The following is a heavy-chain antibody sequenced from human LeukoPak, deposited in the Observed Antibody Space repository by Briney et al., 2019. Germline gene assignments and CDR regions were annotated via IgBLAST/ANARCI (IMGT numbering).Heavy chain of an antibody. J-gene: IGHJ6*02. CDR3: ARGYSGYVPYYYYGMDV. CDR1: GGSISSYY. D-gene: IGHD5-12*01. Sequence: SETLSLTCTVSGGSISSYYWSWIRQPPGKGLEWIGYIYYSGSTNYNPSLKSRVTISVDTSKNQFSLKLSSVTAADTAVYYCARGYSGYVPYYYYGMDVWGQGTTVTVSS. V-gene: IGHV4-59*01. CDR2: IYYSGST.